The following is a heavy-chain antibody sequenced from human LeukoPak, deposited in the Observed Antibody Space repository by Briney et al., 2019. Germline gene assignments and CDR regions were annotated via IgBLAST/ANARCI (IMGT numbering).Heavy chain of an antibody. CDR1: GFTFSSYW. Sequence: TGGSLRLSCAASGFTFSSYWMSWVRQAPGKGLEWVANIKQDGSDKYYVDSVKGRFTISRDNAKNSLYLQMNSLRAEDTAVYYCARDKIMGATNFDYWGQGTLVTVSS. D-gene: IGHD1-26*01. J-gene: IGHJ4*02. CDR3: ARDKIMGATNFDY. CDR2: IKQDGSDK. V-gene: IGHV3-7*03.